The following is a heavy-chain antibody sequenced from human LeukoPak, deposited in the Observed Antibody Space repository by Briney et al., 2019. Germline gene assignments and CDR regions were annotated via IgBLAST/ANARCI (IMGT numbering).Heavy chain of an antibody. CDR2: IYYSGST. D-gene: IGHD2-21*02. Sequence: PSETLSLTCTVSGGSISTSNYYWGWIRQPPGKGLEWIGSIYYSGSTYYNSSLKSRVSTSVDTSKNQFSLKLSSVTAADTAVYYYARLSGDYDWYFDLWGRGTLVTVSS. V-gene: IGHV4-39*01. J-gene: IGHJ2*01. CDR3: ARLSGDYDWYFDL. CDR1: GGSISTSNYY.